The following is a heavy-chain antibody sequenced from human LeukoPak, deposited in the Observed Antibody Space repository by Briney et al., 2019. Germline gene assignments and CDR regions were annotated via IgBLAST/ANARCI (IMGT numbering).Heavy chain of an antibody. V-gene: IGHV4-34*01. CDR3: ARALYYYGSGSYGAFDAFDI. CDR1: GWRFSGYY. J-gene: IGHJ3*02. D-gene: IGHD3-10*01. Sequence: KPSGTLCITGAHYGWRFSGYYWSWIVQPSLKGPHWNEEIYHCGSTKYKPYLKSRVTISVDTSKNQFSLKLSSMTAADTAVYYCARALYYYGSGSYGAFDAFDIWGQGTMVTVSS. CDR2: IYHCGST.